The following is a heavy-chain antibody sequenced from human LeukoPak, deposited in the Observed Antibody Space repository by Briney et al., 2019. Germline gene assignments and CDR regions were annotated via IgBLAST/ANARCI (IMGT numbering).Heavy chain of an antibody. CDR2: INPNSGGT. CDR1: GYTFTGYY. D-gene: IGHD2-2*01. V-gene: IGHV1-2*02. J-gene: IGHJ4*02. CDR3: ATAFRYCSSTSCYSLY. Sequence: GASVKVSCKASGYTFTGYYMHWVRQAPGQGLEWMGWINPNSGGTNYAQKFQGRVTMTEDTSTDTAYMELSSLRSEDTAVYYCATAFRYCSSTSCYSLYWGQGTLVTVSS.